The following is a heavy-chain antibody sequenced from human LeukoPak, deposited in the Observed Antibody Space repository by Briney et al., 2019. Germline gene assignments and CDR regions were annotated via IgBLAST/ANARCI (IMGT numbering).Heavy chain of an antibody. CDR2: IYYSGST. V-gene: IGHV4-59*01. Sequence: SETLSLTCTVSGGSISSYYWSWIRQPPGKGLEWIGYIYYSGSTNYNPSLKSRVTISVDTSKNQFSLKLSSVTAADTAVYYCARDDGDSYGFDPWGQGTLVTVSS. D-gene: IGHD5-18*01. CDR3: ARDDGDSYGFDP. J-gene: IGHJ5*02. CDR1: GGSISSYY.